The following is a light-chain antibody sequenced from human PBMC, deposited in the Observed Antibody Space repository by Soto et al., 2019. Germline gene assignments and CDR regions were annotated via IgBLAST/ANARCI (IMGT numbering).Light chain of an antibody. CDR1: SSDVGGYNF. V-gene: IGLV2-8*01. J-gene: IGLJ2*01. CDR2: EVS. Sequence: QSALTQPPSASGSPGQSVTISCTGTSSDVGGYNFVSWYQQYPGKAPKLMIYEVSKRPSGVPDRFSGSKSGNTASLTVSGIQAEDEADYHCSSYAGSKLVFGAGTKLTVL. CDR3: SSYAGSKLV.